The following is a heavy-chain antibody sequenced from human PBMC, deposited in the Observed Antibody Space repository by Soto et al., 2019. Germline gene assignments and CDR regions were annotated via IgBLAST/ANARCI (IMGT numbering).Heavy chain of an antibody. CDR3: ALDVDGCCCSSCFDP. V-gene: IGHV3-48*03. J-gene: IGHJ5*02. CDR2: IGGTGDVI. D-gene: IGHD2-15*01. CDR1: GFTFGVYE. Sequence: EVQLVESGGDFVQPGGSLRRSCEALGFTFGVYEMNWVAQPQGKGLEWVSYIGGTGDVIYYADSGKGRFTVSRDNAKNSMYLQMNSLRADDTAVYYCALDVDGCCCSSCFDPCGQGTLVTVSS.